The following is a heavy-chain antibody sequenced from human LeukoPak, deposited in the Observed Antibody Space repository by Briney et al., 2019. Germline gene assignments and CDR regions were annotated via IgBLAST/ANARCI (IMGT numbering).Heavy chain of an antibody. CDR2: IYYSGST. V-gene: IGHV4-59*01. CDR3: ARGRDGSAFDY. CDR1: GGSISSYY. J-gene: IGHJ4*02. Sequence: SETLSLTCTVSGGSISSYYWSWIRQPPGKGLEWIGYIYYSGSTNYNPSLKSRVTISVDTSKNQFSLKLSSGTAADTAVYYCARGRDGSAFDYWGQGTLVTVSS. D-gene: IGHD5-24*01.